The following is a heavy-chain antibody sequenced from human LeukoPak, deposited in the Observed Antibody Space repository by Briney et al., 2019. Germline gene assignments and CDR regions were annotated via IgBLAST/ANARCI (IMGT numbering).Heavy chain of an antibody. D-gene: IGHD3-10*01. J-gene: IGHJ5*02. CDR1: GDSISSGGYY. CDR3: AREGSGSYYKGGFDP. Sequence: SETLSLTCTVSGDSISSGGYYWSWIRQHPGKGLEWIGYIYYSGNTFYNPSLKSRVTISVDTSNNQFSLKLSSVTAADTAMYYCAREGSGSYYKGGFDPWGQGTLVTVSS. V-gene: IGHV4-31*03. CDR2: IYYSGNT.